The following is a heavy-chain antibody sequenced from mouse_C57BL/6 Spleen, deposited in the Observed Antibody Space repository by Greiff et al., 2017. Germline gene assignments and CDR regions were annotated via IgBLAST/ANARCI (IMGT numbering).Heavy chain of an antibody. Sequence: VQLQQSGPELVKPGASVKISCKASGYAFSSSWMNWVKQRPGKGLEWIGRIYPGDGDTNYNGKFKGKATLTADKSSSTAYMQLSSLTSEDSAVYFCARCYYGTLYYFDYWGQGTTLTVSS. CDR2: IYPGDGDT. CDR1: GYAFSSSW. V-gene: IGHV1-82*01. J-gene: IGHJ2*01. D-gene: IGHD1-1*01. CDR3: ARCYYGTLYYFDY.